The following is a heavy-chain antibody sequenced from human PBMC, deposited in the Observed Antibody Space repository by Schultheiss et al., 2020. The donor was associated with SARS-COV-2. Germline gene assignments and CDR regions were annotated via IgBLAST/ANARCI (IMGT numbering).Heavy chain of an antibody. J-gene: IGHJ4*02. D-gene: IGHD3-10*02. V-gene: IGHV3-74*01. CDR2: INAAVTDP. Sequence: GGSLRLSCVASGFRFSSYWMHWVRQAPGKGLVWVSRINAAVTDPYYARSEKDRFSNSRDNSKNTLYLQMYSLRAEHTAVYYCARGRPSAMFGELPSTLDSSGPGTLVNVSS. CDR3: ARGRPSAMFGELPSTLDS. CDR1: GFRFSSYW.